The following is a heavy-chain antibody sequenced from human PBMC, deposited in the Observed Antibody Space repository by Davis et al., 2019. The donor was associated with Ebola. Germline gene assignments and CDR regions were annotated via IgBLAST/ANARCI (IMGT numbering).Heavy chain of an antibody. Sequence: MPSETLSLTCAVSGGSISSSNWWSWVRQPPGKGLEWIGEIYHSGSTNYNPSLKSRVTISVDKSKNQFSLKLSSVTAADTATYYCGRHASRAGPYYGLDLWGQGTTVTVSS. D-gene: IGHD3-16*01. V-gene: IGHV4-4*02. CDR3: GRHASRAGPYYGLDL. CDR2: IYHSGST. CDR1: GGSISSSNW. J-gene: IGHJ6*02.